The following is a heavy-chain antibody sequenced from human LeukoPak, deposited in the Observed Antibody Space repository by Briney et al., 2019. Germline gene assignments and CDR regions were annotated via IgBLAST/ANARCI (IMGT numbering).Heavy chain of an antibody. CDR1: GFTFTSSA. D-gene: IGHD3-22*01. Sequence: ASVKVSCKASGFTFTSSAVQWVRQARGQRLEWIGWIVVGSGNTNYAQKFQERVTITRDMSTSTAYMELSSLRSEDTAVYYCAAFPLTAYDSSGYYRSVDYWGQGTLVTVSS. CDR3: AAFPLTAYDSSGYYRSVDY. V-gene: IGHV1-58*01. CDR2: IVVGSGNT. J-gene: IGHJ4*02.